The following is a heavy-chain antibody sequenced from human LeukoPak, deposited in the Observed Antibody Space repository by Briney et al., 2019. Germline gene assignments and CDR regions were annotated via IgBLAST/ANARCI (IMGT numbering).Heavy chain of an antibody. V-gene: IGHV4-61*02. D-gene: IGHD1-1*01. CDR2: IYTSGST. CDR1: GGSISSGSYY. CDR3: ARGYVLFDY. Sequence: PSETLSLTCTVSGGSISSGSYYWSWIRQPAGKGLEWIGRIYTSGSTNYNPSLKSRVTISVDTSKNQFSLKLSSVTAADTAVYYCARGYVLFDYWGQGTLVTVSS. J-gene: IGHJ4*02.